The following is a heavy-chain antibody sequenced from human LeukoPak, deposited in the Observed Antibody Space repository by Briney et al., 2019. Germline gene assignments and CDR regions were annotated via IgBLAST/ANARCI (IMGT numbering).Heavy chain of an antibody. CDR1: GSTFSSYG. D-gene: IGHD4-23*01. J-gene: IGHJ4*02. Sequence: GGSLRLSCAASGSTFSSYGMSWVRQAPGKGLEWVSAISGRDTNTYYADSVKGRFIISRDNSKSTLYLQINSLRAEDTAVYYCAKRSDYGGDGNYFDYWGQGTPVTVSS. CDR3: AKRSDYGGDGNYFDY. V-gene: IGHV3-23*01. CDR2: ISGRDTNT.